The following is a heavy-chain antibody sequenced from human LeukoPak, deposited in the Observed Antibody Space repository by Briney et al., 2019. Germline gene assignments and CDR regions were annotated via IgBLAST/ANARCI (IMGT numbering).Heavy chain of an antibody. Sequence: PSETLSLTCTVSGGSISSYYWSWIRQPPGKGLEWIGYIYYSGSTNYNPSLKSRVTISVDTSKNQFSLKLSSVTAADTAVYYCARFPWSGYNTYYYYYMDVWGKGTTVTVSS. D-gene: IGHD3-3*01. CDR3: ARFPWSGYNTYYYYYMDV. CDR1: GGSISSYY. J-gene: IGHJ6*03. V-gene: IGHV4-59*01. CDR2: IYYSGST.